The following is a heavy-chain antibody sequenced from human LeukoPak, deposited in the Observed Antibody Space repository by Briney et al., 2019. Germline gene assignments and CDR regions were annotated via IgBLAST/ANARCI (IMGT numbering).Heavy chain of an antibody. CDR2: ISWNSGSI. V-gene: IGHV3-9*01. Sequence: SLRLSCAASGFTFDDYAMHWVRQAPGKGLEWVSGISWNSGSIGYTDSVKGRFTLSRDNPKTTMNLQMNSQRAEDTAVYYCAKGGGSIGRSYYFDYWGQGTLVTVSS. CDR1: GFTFDDYA. J-gene: IGHJ4*02. D-gene: IGHD2-15*01. CDR3: AKGGGSIGRSYYFDY.